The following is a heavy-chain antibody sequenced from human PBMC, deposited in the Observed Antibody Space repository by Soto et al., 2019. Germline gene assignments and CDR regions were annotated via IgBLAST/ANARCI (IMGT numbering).Heavy chain of an antibody. CDR1: GYTFTSYA. CDR3: AREGQFDYYGSASYAV. J-gene: IGHJ4*02. V-gene: IGHV1-3*01. D-gene: IGHD3-10*01. Sequence: ASVKVSCKASGYTFTSYAMHWVRQAPGQRLEWMGWINAGNGNTKYSQKFQGRVTITRDTSASTAYMELSSLRSEDTAVYYCAREGQFDYYGSASYAVWGQGTLVTVSS. CDR2: INAGNGNT.